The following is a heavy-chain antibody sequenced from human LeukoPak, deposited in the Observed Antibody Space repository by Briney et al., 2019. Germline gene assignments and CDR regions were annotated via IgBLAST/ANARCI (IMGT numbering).Heavy chain of an antibody. CDR3: ATSWGPDTSAFRWGRDGMDV. Sequence: GGSLRLSCAVSGLTFNNYAMSWVRQAPGKGLEWVSAISKSGDHTYYAASAKGRFTIYRDNSKNTQYLQMNSLRTEDTAVYYCATSWGPDTSAFRWGRDGMDVWGQGTTVIVS. CDR1: GLTFNNYA. J-gene: IGHJ6*02. V-gene: IGHV3-23*01. D-gene: IGHD3-16*01. CDR2: ISKSGDHT.